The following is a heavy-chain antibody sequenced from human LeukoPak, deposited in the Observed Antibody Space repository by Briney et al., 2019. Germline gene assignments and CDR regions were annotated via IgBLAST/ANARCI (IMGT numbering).Heavy chain of an antibody. D-gene: IGHD3-22*01. CDR1: GGTFSSYA. Sequence: SVMVSCKASGGTFSSYAISWVRQAPGQGLEWMGRIIPIFGTANYAQKFQGRVTITTDESTSTAYMELSSLRSEDTAVYYCARAPYYYDSSGYPPDYWGQGTLVTVSS. V-gene: IGHV1-69*05. J-gene: IGHJ4*02. CDR3: ARAPYYYDSSGYPPDY. CDR2: IIPIFGTA.